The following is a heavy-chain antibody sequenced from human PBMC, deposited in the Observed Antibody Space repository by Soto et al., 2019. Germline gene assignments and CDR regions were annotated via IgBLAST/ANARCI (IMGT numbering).Heavy chain of an antibody. CDR2: IIPIFGTA. CDR3: ACTKGYSSSWDRDY. V-gene: IGHV1-69*13. D-gene: IGHD6-13*01. J-gene: IGHJ4*02. CDR1: GGTFSSYA. Sequence: ASVKVSCKASGGTFSSYAISWVRQAPGQGLEWMGGIIPIFGTASYAQKFQGRVTITADESTSTAYMELSSLRSEDTAVYYCACTKGYSSSWDRDYWGQGTLVTVSS.